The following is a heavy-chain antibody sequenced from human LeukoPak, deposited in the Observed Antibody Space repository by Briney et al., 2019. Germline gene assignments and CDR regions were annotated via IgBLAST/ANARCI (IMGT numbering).Heavy chain of an antibody. J-gene: IGHJ5*02. CDR1: GYTFTNYG. Sequence: ASVKVSCKASGYTFTNYGISWVRQAPGQGLEWMGWISAYNGNTNYAQKLQGRVTMTTDTSTSTAYMELRSLRSDDTAVYYCARIEYSYGYSHYYGFDPWGQGTLVTVSS. CDR3: ARIEYSYGYSHYYGFDP. CDR2: ISAYNGNT. D-gene: IGHD5-18*01. V-gene: IGHV1-18*01.